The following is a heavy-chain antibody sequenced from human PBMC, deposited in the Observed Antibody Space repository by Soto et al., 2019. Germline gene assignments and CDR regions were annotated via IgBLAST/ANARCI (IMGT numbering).Heavy chain of an antibody. CDR1: GGSISSYY. CDR2: IYYSGST. Sequence: SETLSLTCTVSGGSISSYYWSWIRQPPGKGLEWIGYIYYSGSTNYNPSLKSRVTISVDTSKNQFSLKLSSVTAADTAVYYCARDIRTGQWLVFPDAHYGMDVWGQGTTVTVSS. J-gene: IGHJ6*02. D-gene: IGHD6-19*01. V-gene: IGHV4-59*01. CDR3: ARDIRTGQWLVFPDAHYGMDV.